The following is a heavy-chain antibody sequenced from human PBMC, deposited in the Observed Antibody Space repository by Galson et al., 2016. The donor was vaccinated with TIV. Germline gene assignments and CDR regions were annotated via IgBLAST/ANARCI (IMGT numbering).Heavy chain of an antibody. Sequence: QSGAEVKKPGESLKISCKCSGYTFTSFWIGWVRQLPGRGLEWMGTIYPRDSQTRYGPSFQGQVTMSADKSISTAYLQWTSLKASDSAIYYCARSASAGSGWVDPWGQGTLVTVSS. V-gene: IGHV5-51*01. CDR2: IYPRDSQT. D-gene: IGHD3-10*01. J-gene: IGHJ5*02. CDR3: ARSASAGSGWVDP. CDR1: GYTFTSFW.